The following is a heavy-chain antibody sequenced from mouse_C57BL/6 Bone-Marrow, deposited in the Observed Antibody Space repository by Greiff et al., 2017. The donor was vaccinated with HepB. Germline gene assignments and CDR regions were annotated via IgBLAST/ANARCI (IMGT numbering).Heavy chain of an antibody. CDR2: INYDGSST. CDR1: GFTFSDYY. Sequence: EVQLVESEGGLVQPGSSMKLSCTASGFTFSDYYMAWVRQVPEKGLEWVANINYDGSSTYYLDSLKSRFIISRDNAKNILYLQMSSLKSEDTATYYCARGTVGEYFDVWGTGTTVTVSS. CDR3: ARGTVGEYFDV. J-gene: IGHJ1*03. V-gene: IGHV5-16*01. D-gene: IGHD1-1*01.